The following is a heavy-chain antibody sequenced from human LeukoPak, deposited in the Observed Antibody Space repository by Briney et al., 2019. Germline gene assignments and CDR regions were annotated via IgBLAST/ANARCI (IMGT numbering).Heavy chain of an antibody. CDR2: ISYSGGT. J-gene: IGHJ3*02. Sequence: SETLSLTCAVYGGSFSGYYWSWIRQPPGKGLEWFGSISYSGGTAYNPSLRSRVTISVDTSKNQFSLKVNSVTAADTAVYYCAREVEYYDSSGYRPHAFDIWGQGTLVTVSS. CDR3: AREVEYYDSSGYRPHAFDI. CDR1: GGSFSGYY. V-gene: IGHV4-34*01. D-gene: IGHD3-22*01.